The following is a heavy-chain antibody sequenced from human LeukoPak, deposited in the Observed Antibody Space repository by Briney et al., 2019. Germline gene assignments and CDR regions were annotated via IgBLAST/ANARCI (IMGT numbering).Heavy chain of an antibody. Sequence: PGGSLRLSCAASGFTFSSFAMSWVRQAPGKGLEWVSAVSGSGGSTYYADSVKGRFTISRDNSKNTLYLQMNSLRADDTAVYYCAKSYCANGVCSHYFDYWGQGTLVTVSS. J-gene: IGHJ4*02. D-gene: IGHD2-8*01. CDR2: VSGSGGST. CDR1: GFTFSSFA. CDR3: AKSYCANGVCSHYFDY. V-gene: IGHV3-23*01.